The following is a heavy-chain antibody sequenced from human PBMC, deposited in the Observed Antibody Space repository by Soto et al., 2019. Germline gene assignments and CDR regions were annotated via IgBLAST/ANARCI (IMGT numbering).Heavy chain of an antibody. CDR3: TVPPQPTEYYVEF. V-gene: IGHV3-23*01. CDR1: GFTFSSYA. D-gene: IGHD2-2*01. Sequence: GGSLRLSCAASGFTFSSYAMRWVRQAPGQGLEWVSAISGSGGSTYYADSVKGRFTISRDNSKNTLYRQMNSLGAEATAVYYFTVPPQPTEYYVEFCGQGTLDTVSS. J-gene: IGHJ4*01. CDR2: ISGSGGST.